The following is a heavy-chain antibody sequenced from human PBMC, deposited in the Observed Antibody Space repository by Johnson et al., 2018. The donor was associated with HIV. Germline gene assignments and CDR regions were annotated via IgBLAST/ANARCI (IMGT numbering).Heavy chain of an antibody. D-gene: IGHD2-8*02. CDR2: IYSTGST. J-gene: IGHJ3*02. CDR3: ARVARVVVYAEDAFDI. CDR1: GFSVSRNY. Sequence: VQLVESGGGLVQPGGSLRLSCAASGFSVSRNYKTWVRQAPGKGLAWVSNIYSTGSTKYADSVKGRFTISRDDSKNSLYLQMNSLRAEDTAVYYCARVARVVVYAEDAFDIWGQGTMVTVSS. V-gene: IGHV3-66*01.